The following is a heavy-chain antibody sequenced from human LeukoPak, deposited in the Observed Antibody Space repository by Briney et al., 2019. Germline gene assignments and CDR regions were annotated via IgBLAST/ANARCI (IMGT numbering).Heavy chain of an antibody. D-gene: IGHD2-2*01. CDR2: INHSGST. CDR3: ARGAVPAKLHYYGMDV. J-gene: IGHJ6*02. CDR1: GGSFSGYY. V-gene: IGHV4-34*01. Sequence: SETLSLTCAVYGGSFSGYYWSWIRQPPGKGLEWIGEINHSGSTNYNPSLKSRVTTSVDTSKNQFSLKLSSVTAADTAVYYCARGAVPAKLHYYGMDVWGQGTTVTVSS.